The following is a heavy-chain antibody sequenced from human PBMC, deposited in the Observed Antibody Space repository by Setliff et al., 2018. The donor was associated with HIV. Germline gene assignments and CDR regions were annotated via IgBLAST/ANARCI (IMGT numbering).Heavy chain of an antibody. D-gene: IGHD3-9*01. V-gene: IGHV1-8*01. CDR3: ARGMNAVRYFDWLDAFDI. CDR1: GYTFTSYD. CDR2: MNPNSGNT. Sequence: ASVKVSCKASGYTFTSYDINWVRQATGQGLEWMGWMNPNSGNTGYAQKFQGRVTMTRNTSISTADMEQRSLRSEDTAVYFCARGMNAVRYFDWLDAFDIWGQGTMVTVSS. J-gene: IGHJ3*02.